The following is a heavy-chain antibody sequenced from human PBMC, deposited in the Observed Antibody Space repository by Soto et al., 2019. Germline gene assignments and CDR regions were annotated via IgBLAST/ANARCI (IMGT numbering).Heavy chain of an antibody. J-gene: IGHJ4*02. CDR2: ISGSGGST. V-gene: IGHV3-23*01. CDR1: GFTFSSYA. D-gene: IGHD6-13*01. CDR3: AKLDSSSWYHHGPDY. Sequence: GGSLRLSCAASGFTFSSYAVSWVRQAPGKGLEWVSAISGSGGSTYYADSVKGRFTISRDNSKNTLYLQMNSLRAEDTAVYYCAKLDSSSWYHHGPDYWGQGTLVTVSS.